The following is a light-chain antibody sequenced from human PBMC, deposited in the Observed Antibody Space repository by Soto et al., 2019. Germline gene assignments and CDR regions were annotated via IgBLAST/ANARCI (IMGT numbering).Light chain of an antibody. V-gene: IGKV1-5*01. J-gene: IGKJ1*01. Sequence: DIQMTQSPSTLSASVGDRVTINCRASQSISGWLAWYQQKPGRAPKLLIYDASSLESGVPSRFSGSGSGTEFTLTISSLQPDDFATYYCQQYNGYPWTFGQGTKVDNK. CDR1: QSISGW. CDR3: QQYNGYPWT. CDR2: DAS.